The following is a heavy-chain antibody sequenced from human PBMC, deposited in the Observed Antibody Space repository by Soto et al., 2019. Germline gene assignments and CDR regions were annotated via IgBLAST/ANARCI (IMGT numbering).Heavy chain of an antibody. V-gene: IGHV3-21*01. CDR3: ARLLAARHYYYYGMDV. CDR2: ISSSSSYI. J-gene: IGHJ6*02. CDR1: GFTFSSYS. D-gene: IGHD6-6*01. Sequence: EVQLVESGGGLVKPGGSLRLSCAASGFTFSSYSMNWVRQAPGKGLEWVSSISSSSSYIYYADSVKGRFTISRDNAKNSLYLQMNSLRAEDTAVYYCARLLAARHYYYYGMDVWGQGTTVTVSS.